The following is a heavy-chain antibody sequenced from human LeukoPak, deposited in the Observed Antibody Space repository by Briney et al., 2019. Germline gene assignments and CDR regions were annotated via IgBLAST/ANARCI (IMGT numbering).Heavy chain of an antibody. CDR1: GFTFSSYG. J-gene: IGHJ3*02. CDR2: ISGSGGST. CDR3: ARVGAVAGGFDI. V-gene: IGHV3-23*01. D-gene: IGHD6-19*01. Sequence: PGGSLRLSCAASGFTFSSYGMSWVRQAPGKGLEWVSAISGSGGSTYYADSVKGRFTISRDNSKNTLYLQMNSLRAEDTAVYYCARVGAVAGGFDIWGQGTMVTVSS.